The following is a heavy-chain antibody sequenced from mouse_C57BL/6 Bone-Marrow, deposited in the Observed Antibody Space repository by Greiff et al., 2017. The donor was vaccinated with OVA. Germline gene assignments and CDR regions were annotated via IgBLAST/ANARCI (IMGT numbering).Heavy chain of an antibody. CDR3: ARWTFAY. Sequence: VQLQQPGAELVKPGASVKLSCKASGYTFTSYWMHWVKQRPGQGLEWIGMIHPNSGSTNYNEKFKSKATLTVAKSSSTAYMQLSSLSSENSAFYYCARWTFAYWGQGTLVTVSA. CDR2: IHPNSGST. J-gene: IGHJ3*01. CDR1: GYTFTSYW. V-gene: IGHV1-64*01.